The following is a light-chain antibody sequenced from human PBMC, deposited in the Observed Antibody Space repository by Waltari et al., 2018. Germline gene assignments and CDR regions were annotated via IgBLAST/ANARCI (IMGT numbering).Light chain of an antibody. V-gene: IGLV3-19*01. J-gene: IGLJ2*01. CDR2: GPD. CDR3: HSRETFSTRL. CDR1: SLRRYY. Sequence: SSDLTQDPSLSVALGQTVRITCQGDSLRRYYASWYQQRPGQAPILVLYGPDNRPSGIPDRFSGSTSGNTASLTITGAQAEDEGDYYCHSRETFSTRLFGGGTRLTV.